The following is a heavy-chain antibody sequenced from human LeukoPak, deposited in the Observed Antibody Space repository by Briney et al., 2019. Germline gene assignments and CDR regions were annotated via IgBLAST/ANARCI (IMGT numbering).Heavy chain of an antibody. J-gene: IGHJ6*03. V-gene: IGHV3-64*01. CDR1: GFTFSSYA. D-gene: IGHD2-2*01. CDR2: ISSNGGST. CDR3: ARAARYCSSTSCYGNPRNYYYYMDV. Sequence: GGSLRLSCAASGFTFSSYAMHWVRQAPGKGLEYVSAISSNGGSTYYANSVKGRFTISRDNSKNTLYLQMGSLRAEDMAVYYCARAARYCSSTSCYGNPRNYYYYMDVWGKGTTVTISS.